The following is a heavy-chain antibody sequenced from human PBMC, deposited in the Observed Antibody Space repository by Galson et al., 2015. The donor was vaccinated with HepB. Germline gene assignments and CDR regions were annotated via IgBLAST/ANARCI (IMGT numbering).Heavy chain of an antibody. J-gene: IGHJ4*02. V-gene: IGHV3-7*01. D-gene: IGHD3-3*01. Sequence: SLRLSCAASGFTFSSYWMGWVRQAPGKGLEWVANIKQDGSEKYYVDSVKGRFTISRDNAKNSLYLQMNSLRAEDTAVYYCARDITLRFLEWLFPDYWGQGTLVTVSS. CDR3: ARDITLRFLEWLFPDY. CDR2: IKQDGSEK. CDR1: GFTFSSYW.